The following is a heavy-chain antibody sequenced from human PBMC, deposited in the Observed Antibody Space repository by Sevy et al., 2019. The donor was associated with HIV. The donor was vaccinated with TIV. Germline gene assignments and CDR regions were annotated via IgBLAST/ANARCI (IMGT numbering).Heavy chain of an antibody. V-gene: IGHV3-74*01. CDR2: INSDGSST. Sequence: GGSLRLSCAASGFTFSSYWMHWVRQAPGKGLVWVSDINSDGSSTSYADSVKGRFTISRDNAKNTLYLQMNSLRAEDTAVYYCAGHITIFGYCMDVWGQGTTVTVSS. CDR3: AGHITIFGYCMDV. CDR1: GFTFSSYW. J-gene: IGHJ6*02. D-gene: IGHD3-3*01.